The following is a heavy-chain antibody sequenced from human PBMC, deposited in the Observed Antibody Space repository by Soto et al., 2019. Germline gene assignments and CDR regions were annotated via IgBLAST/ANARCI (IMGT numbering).Heavy chain of an antibody. Sequence: GGSLRLSCAASGFTFSDYYMSWIRQAPGKGLEWVSYISSSSSYTNYADSVKGRFTISRDNAKNSLYLQMNSLRAEDTAVYYFARSEYKLLCDYWGQGTLVNVFS. CDR1: GFTFSDYY. CDR2: ISSSSSYT. D-gene: IGHD2-2*01. CDR3: ARSEYKLLCDY. J-gene: IGHJ4*02. V-gene: IGHV3-11*03.